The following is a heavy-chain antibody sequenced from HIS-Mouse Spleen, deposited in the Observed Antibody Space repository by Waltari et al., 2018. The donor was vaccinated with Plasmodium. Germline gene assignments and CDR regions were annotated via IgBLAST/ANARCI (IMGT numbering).Heavy chain of an antibody. V-gene: IGHV4-34*01. Sequence: QVQLQQWGAGLLKPSETLSLTCAVYGGSFSGYYWCWIRQPPGKGLEWIGEINHSGSTNYNPSLKSRVTISVDTSKNQFSLKLSSVTAADTAVYYCARVIPLGIPHFDYWGQGTLVTVSS. CDR3: ARVIPLGIPHFDY. CDR1: GGSFSGYY. CDR2: INHSGST. J-gene: IGHJ4*02. D-gene: IGHD7-27*01.